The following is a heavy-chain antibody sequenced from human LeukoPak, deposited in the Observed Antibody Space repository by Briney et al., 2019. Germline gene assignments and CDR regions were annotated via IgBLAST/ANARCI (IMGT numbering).Heavy chain of an antibody. J-gene: IGHJ4*02. CDR1: GFTFDDYA. CDR3: GKTTVGYSSGRYPGWPVDY. V-gene: IGHV3-43D*03. D-gene: IGHD2-15*01. Sequence: GGSLRLSCAASGFTFDDYAMHWVRQAPGKGLEWVSLISWDGGSTYYADSVKGRFTISRDNFQNTVYLQLGSLRVEDTAVYYCGKTTVGYSSGRYPGWPVDYWGQGALVTVSS. CDR2: ISWDGGST.